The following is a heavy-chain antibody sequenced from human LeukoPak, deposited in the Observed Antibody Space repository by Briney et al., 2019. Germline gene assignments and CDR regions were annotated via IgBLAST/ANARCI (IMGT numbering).Heavy chain of an antibody. D-gene: IGHD3-9*01. J-gene: IGHJ4*02. CDR1: GFTFSSYW. CDR2: IKQDESEK. CDR3: ARVEDYDILTGFDY. Sequence: GGSLRLSCAASGFTFSSYWMSWVRQAPGKGLEWVANIKQDESEKYYVDSVKGRFTISKDNAKNSLYLQMNSLRAEDTAVYYCARVEDYDILTGFDYWGQGTLVTVSS. V-gene: IGHV3-7*01.